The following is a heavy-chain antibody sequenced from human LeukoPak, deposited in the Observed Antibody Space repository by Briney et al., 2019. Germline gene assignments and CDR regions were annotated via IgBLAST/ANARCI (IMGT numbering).Heavy chain of an antibody. CDR2: ISSSSSTI. Sequence: GGSLRLSCAASGFTFSSYSMNWVRQAPGKRLEWVSYISSSSSTIYYADSVKGRFTTSRDNAKNSLYLQMNSLRAEDTAVYYCASLGVFPIWGQGTMVTVSS. D-gene: IGHD6-6*01. V-gene: IGHV3-48*01. J-gene: IGHJ3*02. CDR3: ASLGVFPI. CDR1: GFTFSSYS.